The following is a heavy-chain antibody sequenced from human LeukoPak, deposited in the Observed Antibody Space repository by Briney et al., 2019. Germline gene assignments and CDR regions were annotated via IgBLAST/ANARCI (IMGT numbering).Heavy chain of an antibody. J-gene: IGHJ4*02. V-gene: IGHV3-7*01. Sequence: PGGSLRLSCAASGFTFSNYWMSWVRQAPGKGLEWVANIKHDGSDKYYLDSVKGRFTLSRDNAKNSLYLQMNSLRAEDTAVYYCARGGVRAVLLPVDYWGQGTLVTVSS. D-gene: IGHD3-10*01. CDR1: GFTFSNYW. CDR3: ARGGVRAVLLPVDY. CDR2: IKHDGSDK.